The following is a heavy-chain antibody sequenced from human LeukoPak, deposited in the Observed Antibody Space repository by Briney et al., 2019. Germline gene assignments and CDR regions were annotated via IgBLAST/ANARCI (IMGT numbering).Heavy chain of an antibody. J-gene: IGHJ4*02. CDR1: GFTFSNHF. Sequence: GGSLRFSCSTSGFTFSNHFMHWVRQAPGKGLEYVSSIGPNGASTLYADSVKGRFTISRDNSKNALYLQLTSLRLEDTALYYVKDLTGTWSFDYWGQGTLVTVSS. D-gene: IGHD3-9*01. CDR3: KDLTGTWSFDY. CDR2: IGPNGAST. V-gene: IGHV3-64D*06.